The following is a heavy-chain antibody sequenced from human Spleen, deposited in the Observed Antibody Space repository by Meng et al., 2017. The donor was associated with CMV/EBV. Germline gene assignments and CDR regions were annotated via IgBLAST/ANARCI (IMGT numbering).Heavy chain of an antibody. CDR3: ARSSGRIAAAVDY. CDR1: GYTFTGYY. D-gene: IGHD6-13*01. Sequence: GQVGQSGAEVKKPGASVKVSCKASGYTFTGYYMHWVRQAPGQGLEWMGWINPNSGGTNYAQKFQGRVTMTRDTSISTAYMELSRLRSDDTAVYYCARSSGRIAAAVDYWGQGTLVTVSS. CDR2: INPNSGGT. J-gene: IGHJ4*02. V-gene: IGHV1-2*02.